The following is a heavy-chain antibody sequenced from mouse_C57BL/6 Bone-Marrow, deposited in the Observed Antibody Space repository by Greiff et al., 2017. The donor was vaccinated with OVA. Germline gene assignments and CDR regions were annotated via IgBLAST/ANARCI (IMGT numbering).Heavy chain of an antibody. J-gene: IGHJ1*03. V-gene: IGHV14-4*01. Sequence: VQLQQSGAELVRPGASVKLSCTASGFNIKDDYMHWVKQRPEQGLEWIGWIDPENGDTEYASKFQGKVTITADTSSNTAYLQLSRLTSEDTAVYYCTTPLWYFDVWGTGTTVTVSS. CDR2: IDPENGDT. CDR1: GFNIKDDY. CDR3: TTPLWYFDV.